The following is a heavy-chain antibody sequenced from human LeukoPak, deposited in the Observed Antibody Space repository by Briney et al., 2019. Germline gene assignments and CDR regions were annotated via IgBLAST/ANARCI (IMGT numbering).Heavy chain of an antibody. J-gene: IGHJ4*02. Sequence: GGSLRLSCAASGFTFSSYAMSWVRQAPGKGLEWVANINQDGGEKYYVDSVKGRFTISRDNAKNSLYLQMNSLRAEDTAVYHCATGRSCTTCYLPDYWGQGTLVTVSS. V-gene: IGHV3-7*01. CDR3: ATGRSCTTCYLPDY. D-gene: IGHD2-2*01. CDR1: GFTFSSYA. CDR2: INQDGGEK.